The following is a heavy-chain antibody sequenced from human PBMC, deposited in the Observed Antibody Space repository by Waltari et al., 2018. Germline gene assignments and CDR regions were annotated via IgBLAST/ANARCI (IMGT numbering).Heavy chain of an antibody. CDR3: ATPPIVVVVAATDATFDY. J-gene: IGHJ4*02. CDR2: ISGSGGST. D-gene: IGHD2-15*01. Sequence: EVQLLESGGGLVQPGGSLRLSCAASGFTFSRYAMSWVRQAPGKGLEGVSAISGSGGSTYYADSVKGRFTISRDNSKNTLYLQMNSLRAEDTAVYYCATPPIVVVVAATDATFDYWGQGTLVTVSS. V-gene: IGHV3-23*01. CDR1: GFTFSRYA.